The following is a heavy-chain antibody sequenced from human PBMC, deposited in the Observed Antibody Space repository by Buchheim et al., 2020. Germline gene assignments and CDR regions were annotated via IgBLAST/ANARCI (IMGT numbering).Heavy chain of an antibody. J-gene: IGHJ6*03. CDR1: GYSFTSYD. V-gene: IGHV1-8*01. D-gene: IGHD6-6*01. CDR2: MNPNSGNT. Sequence: QVQLVQSGAEVKKPGASVKVSCKASGYSFTSYDINWVRQATGQGLEWMGWMNPNSGNTGHAQKFQGRVTMTRNTSISTVYMELCNLRSEDTAVYYFGRIGSSSPYYYYCYMDVWGKGTT. CDR3: GRIGSSSPYYYYCYMDV.